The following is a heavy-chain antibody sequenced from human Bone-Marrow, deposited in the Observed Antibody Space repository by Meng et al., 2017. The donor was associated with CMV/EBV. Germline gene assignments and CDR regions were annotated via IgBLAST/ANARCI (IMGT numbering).Heavy chain of an antibody. Sequence: ASEKVSCKASGYTFSYYDIIWVRQASGQGLEWVGWMNPNRGNTAYAQKFQGRVTMTRDTSTSIAYMELSSLRSGDTAVYYCARESSPNWFDPWGQGTLVTVSS. CDR1: GYTFSYYD. D-gene: IGHD6-6*01. CDR2: MNPNRGNT. CDR3: ARESSPNWFDP. J-gene: IGHJ5*02. V-gene: IGHV1-8*01.